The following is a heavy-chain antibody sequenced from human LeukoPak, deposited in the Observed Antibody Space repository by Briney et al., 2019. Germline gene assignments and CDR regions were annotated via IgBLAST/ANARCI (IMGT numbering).Heavy chain of an antibody. Sequence: GASVTVSCKASGYTFTSNAMNWVRQAPGQGLEWMGWINTKTGNPTYAQGFTGRFVFSLDTSVSTTYLQISSLKAEDTAVYYCARAYQRLGELSLPNYWGQGTLVTVSS. CDR1: GYTFTSNA. CDR2: INTKTGNP. J-gene: IGHJ4*02. V-gene: IGHV7-4-1*02. CDR3: ARAYQRLGELSLPNY. D-gene: IGHD3-16*02.